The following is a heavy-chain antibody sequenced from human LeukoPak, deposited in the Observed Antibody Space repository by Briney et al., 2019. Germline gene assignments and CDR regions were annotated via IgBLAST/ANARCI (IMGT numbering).Heavy chain of an antibody. V-gene: IGHV4-38-2*02. CDR2: TFHAGDT. J-gene: IGHJ4*02. Sequence: SETLSLTCHVSGYSISSGYYWAWIRQPPDKGLEWIGSTFHAGDTYYSLSLQSRVTISVDKSKNQFSLKLTSVTAADAAVYYCARDETYSYGSFGHWGQGTLVTVSS. CDR3: ARDETYSYGSFGH. D-gene: IGHD5-18*01. CDR1: GYSISSGYY.